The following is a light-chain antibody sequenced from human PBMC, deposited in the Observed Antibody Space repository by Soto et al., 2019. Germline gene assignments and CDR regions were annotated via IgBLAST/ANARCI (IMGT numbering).Light chain of an antibody. J-gene: IGKJ4*01. Sequence: DIQMTQSPSTLSASVGDRVTITCLASQSISSWLAWYQQKPGKAPKLLIYDASNLESGVPSRFSGSGSGTEFTLTISSLQPDDFATYYCQQYNSYPLTFGGGTKVDIK. CDR1: QSISSW. CDR2: DAS. CDR3: QQYNSYPLT. V-gene: IGKV1-5*01.